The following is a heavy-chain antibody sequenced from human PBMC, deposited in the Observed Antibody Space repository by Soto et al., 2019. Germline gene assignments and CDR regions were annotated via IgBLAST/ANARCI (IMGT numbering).Heavy chain of an antibody. V-gene: IGHV4-59*08. CDR3: ASHSSSPGPYYSGMDV. CDR2: IYYSGT. J-gene: IGHJ6*02. Sequence: PSETLSLTCSVSGGSISSYYWSWIRQPPGKGLEWIAYIYYSGTSYNPSLKSRVSISLDTPKNQFSLKLSSVTAADTAVYYCASHSSSPGPYYSGMDVCGQGTTVTVS. CDR1: GGSISSYY. D-gene: IGHD2-2*01.